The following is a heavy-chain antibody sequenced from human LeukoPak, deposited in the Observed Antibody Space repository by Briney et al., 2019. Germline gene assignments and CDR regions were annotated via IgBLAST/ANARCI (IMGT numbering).Heavy chain of an antibody. V-gene: IGHV4-34*01. CDR1: GGSFSGYY. CDR2: INHSGST. J-gene: IGHJ5*02. Sequence: PSETLSLTCAVYGGSFSGYYWSWIRQPPGKGLEWIGEINHSGSTNYNPSLKSRVTISVDTSKNQFSLKLSSVTAADTAVYYCARYNTMVRGVITWFDPWGQGTLVTVSS. D-gene: IGHD3-10*01. CDR3: ARYNTMVRGVITWFDP.